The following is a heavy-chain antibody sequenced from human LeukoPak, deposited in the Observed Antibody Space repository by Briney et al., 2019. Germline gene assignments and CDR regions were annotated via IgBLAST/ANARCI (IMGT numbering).Heavy chain of an antibody. V-gene: IGHV4-39*07. Sequence: PSETLSLTCTVSGGSISSSSYYWGWIRQPPGKGLEWIGSIYYSGSTYYNPSLKSRVTISVDTSKNQFSLKLSSVTAADTAVYYCARGRYYGSGSYYVVYFYYYYMDVWGKGTTVTVSS. CDR3: ARGRYYGSGSYYVVYFYYYYMDV. D-gene: IGHD3-10*01. CDR2: IYYSGST. J-gene: IGHJ6*03. CDR1: GGSISSSSYY.